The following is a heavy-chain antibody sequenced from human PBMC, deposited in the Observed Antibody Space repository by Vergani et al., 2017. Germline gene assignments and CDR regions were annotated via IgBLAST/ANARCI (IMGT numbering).Heavy chain of an antibody. CDR2: INAGNGNT. Sequence: QVQLVQSGAEVKKPGASVKVSCKASGYTFTSYAMHWVRQAPGQRLEWMGWINAGNGNTKYSQKFQGRVTITRDTSASTAYMELSSLRSEDTAVYYCAREGFYDYVLVSYRLRGGYYFDYWGQGTLVTVSS. V-gene: IGHV1-3*01. CDR1: GYTFTSYA. D-gene: IGHD3-16*02. J-gene: IGHJ4*02. CDR3: AREGFYDYVLVSYRLRGGYYFDY.